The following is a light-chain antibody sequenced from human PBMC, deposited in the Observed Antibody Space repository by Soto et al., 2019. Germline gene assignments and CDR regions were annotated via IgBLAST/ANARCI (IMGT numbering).Light chain of an antibody. Sequence: DIQMTQSPSTLSPSVGDRVTITCRASQSISSWLAWYQQKPGKDPKLLMFHASSLESWVPSRFSRSGSGTEFALTISGLQPDDCATYYCQRYSTYSPLPLGGGTKVQIK. CDR3: QRYSTYSPLP. J-gene: IGKJ4*01. CDR1: QSISSW. V-gene: IGKV1-5*01. CDR2: HAS.